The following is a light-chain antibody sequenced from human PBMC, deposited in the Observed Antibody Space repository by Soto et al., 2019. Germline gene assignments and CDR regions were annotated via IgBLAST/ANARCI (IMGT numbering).Light chain of an antibody. J-gene: IGKJ1*01. V-gene: IGKV3-20*01. CDR2: DAS. CDR3: QQSET. Sequence: EFVLTQSPGTLSLSPGERATLSCRASQTVRNNYLAWYQQKPGQAPRLLIYDASSRATGIPDRFSGGGSGTDFTLTISRLEPEDFAVYYCQQSETFGQGTKVDIK. CDR1: QTVRNNY.